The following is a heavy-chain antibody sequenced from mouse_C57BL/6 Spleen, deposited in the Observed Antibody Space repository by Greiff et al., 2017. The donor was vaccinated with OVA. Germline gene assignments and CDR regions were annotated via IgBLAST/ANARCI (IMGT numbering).Heavy chain of an antibody. V-gene: IGHV1-52*01. CDR1: GYTFTSYW. CDR3: AREDGSSYRFAY. Sequence: VQLQQPGAELVRPGSSVKLSCKASGYTFTSYWMHWVKQRPRQGLEWIGNIDPSDSETHYNQKFKDKATLTVDKSSSTAYMQLSSLTSEDSAVYYCAREDGSSYRFAYWGQGTLVTVSA. J-gene: IGHJ3*01. CDR2: IDPSDSET. D-gene: IGHD1-1*01.